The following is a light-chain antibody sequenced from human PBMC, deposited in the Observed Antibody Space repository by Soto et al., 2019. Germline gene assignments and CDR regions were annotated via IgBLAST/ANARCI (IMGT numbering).Light chain of an antibody. CDR3: QQTLSFPPT. CDR1: QDIDSW. Sequence: DIQMTQSPSSLSASVGDRVTITCQASQDIDSWLAWYQQKPGEAPKLLIFTGSLLHSGVPPRFSGSGSGTDFTLTISSLQPEDFATYYCQQTLSFPPTFGQGTKVDIK. CDR2: TGS. V-gene: IGKV1-12*01. J-gene: IGKJ1*01.